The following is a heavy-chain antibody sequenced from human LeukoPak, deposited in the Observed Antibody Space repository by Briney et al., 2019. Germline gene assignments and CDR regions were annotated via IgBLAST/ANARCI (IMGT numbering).Heavy chain of an antibody. CDR2: ISSRSSYI. CDR1: GFTFSSYS. V-gene: IGHV3-21*01. D-gene: IGHD2-2*01. J-gene: IGHJ4*02. CDR3: AREGCSSTSCYDKYDY. Sequence: PGGSLRLSCAASGFTFSSYSMNWVRQAPGKGLEWVSSISSRSSYIYYADSVKGRFTISRDNAKNSLYLQMNSLRAEDTAVYYCAREGCSSTSCYDKYDYWGQGTLVTVSS.